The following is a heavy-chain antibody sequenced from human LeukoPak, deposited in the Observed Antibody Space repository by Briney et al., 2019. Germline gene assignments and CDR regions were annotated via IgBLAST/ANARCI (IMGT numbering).Heavy chain of an antibody. J-gene: IGHJ5*02. V-gene: IGHV3-7*04. CDR3: ARGATTTRFGRFDP. CDR1: GFSFSSHW. Sequence: QTGGSLRLSCAASGFSFSSHWMSWVRQAPGKGLEWVGNIQPDGSEQYPVDSVKGRFTISRDNARNSMFLQMNSLRAEDTAVYYCARGATTTRFGRFDPWGQGTLVIVSS. D-gene: IGHD4-17*01. CDR2: IQPDGSEQ.